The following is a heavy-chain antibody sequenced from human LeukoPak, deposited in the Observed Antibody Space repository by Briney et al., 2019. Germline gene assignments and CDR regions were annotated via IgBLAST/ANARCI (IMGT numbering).Heavy chain of an antibody. J-gene: IGHJ5*02. CDR1: GGTFSSYA. CDR3: ARWSSSENWFDP. V-gene: IGHV1-69*05. D-gene: IGHD3-10*01. CDR2: IIPIFGTA. Sequence: SVKVSCKASGGTFSSYAISWVRQAPGQGLEWMGAIIPIFGTANYAQKFQGRVTITTDESTSTAYMELSSLRSEDTAVYYCARWSSSENWFDPWGQGTLVTVSS.